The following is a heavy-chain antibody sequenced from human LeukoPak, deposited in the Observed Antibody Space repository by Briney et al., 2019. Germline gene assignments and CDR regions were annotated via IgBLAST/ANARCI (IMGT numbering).Heavy chain of an antibody. Sequence: GASVTVSCKASGYTFTGYYIHWVRQAPGQGLEWMGWINPNSGGTNYAQKFQGRVTMTRDTSITTAYLDLSRLRSDDTALYYCARDPVGISYNDEMQSHLSTSAYNWFDLWGQGTLVTVSS. CDR2: INPNSGGT. J-gene: IGHJ5*02. CDR1: GYTFTGYY. V-gene: IGHV1-2*02. D-gene: IGHD5-18*01. CDR3: ARDPVGISYNDEMQSHLSTSAYNWFDL.